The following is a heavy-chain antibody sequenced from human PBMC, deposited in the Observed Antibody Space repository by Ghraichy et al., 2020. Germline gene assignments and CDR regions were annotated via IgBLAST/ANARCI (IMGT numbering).Heavy chain of an antibody. D-gene: IGHD5-12*01. CDR2: IKSKTDGGTK. V-gene: IGHV3-15*07. CDR3: TTDLIIVATIDVDY. CDR1: GFTFSNAW. Sequence: GGSLRLSCAASGFTFSNAWMNWVRQAPGKGLEWVGRIKSKTDGGTKDYTAPVKGRFTISRDDSKNTLYLQMNSLKTEDTAVYYCTTDLIIVATIDVDYWGQGTLVTVSS. J-gene: IGHJ4*02.